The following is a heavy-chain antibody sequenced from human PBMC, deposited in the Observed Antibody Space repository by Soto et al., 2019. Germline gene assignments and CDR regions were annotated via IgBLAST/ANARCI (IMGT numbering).Heavy chain of an antibody. CDR3: ARRRPTGYYNY. Sequence: QVQLVESGGDLVKPGGSLRLSCAASGFPFSDYYMSWIRQAPGKGLEWVSSIGSSSSYTNYADSVKGRFTISRDNAKNSLDLQMHSLRAEDTAVYYCARRRPTGYYNYWGQGTLVTVSA. V-gene: IGHV3-11*05. CDR2: IGSSSSYT. J-gene: IGHJ4*02. D-gene: IGHD3-9*01. CDR1: GFPFSDYY.